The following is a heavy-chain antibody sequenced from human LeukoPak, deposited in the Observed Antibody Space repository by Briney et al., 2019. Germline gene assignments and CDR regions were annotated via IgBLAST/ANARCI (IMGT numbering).Heavy chain of an antibody. D-gene: IGHD1-1*01. CDR2: SFHSGSP. V-gene: IGHV4-39*01. CDR3: ARATATGSWGLFDY. Sequence: SGTLSLTCGVSGGSISSSDYYWGWIRQPPGKGLEWIGSSFHSGSPYYNPSLKSRVTISVDTSKNQFSLKLNSVTDADTAIYYCARATATGSWGLFDYWGQGAQVIVSS. J-gene: IGHJ4*02. CDR1: GGSISSSDYY.